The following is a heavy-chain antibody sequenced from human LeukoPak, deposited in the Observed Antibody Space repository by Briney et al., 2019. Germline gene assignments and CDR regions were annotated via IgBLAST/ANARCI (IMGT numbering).Heavy chain of an antibody. J-gene: IGHJ4*02. CDR2: IYTSGST. V-gene: IGHV4-4*07. CDR1: GGXISSYY. Sequence: PSETLSLTCTVSGGXISSYYCSWIRQPAGKGREWIGRIYTSGSTNYNPSLKSRVTMSVDTSKNQFSLKLSSVTAADTAVYYCAREEGYCSSTSCSYFDYWGQGTLVTVSS. CDR3: AREEGYCSSTSCSYFDY. D-gene: IGHD2-2*01.